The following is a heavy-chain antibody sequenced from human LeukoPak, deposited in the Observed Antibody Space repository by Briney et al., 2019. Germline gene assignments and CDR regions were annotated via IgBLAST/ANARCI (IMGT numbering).Heavy chain of an antibody. J-gene: IGHJ6*03. Sequence: SETLSLTCAVYGGSFSGCYWSWIRQPPGKGLEWIGEINHSGSTNYNPSLKSRVTISVDTSKNQFSLKLSSVTAADTAVYYCARRTYDILTGYRYYYYYYMDVWGKGTTVTISS. CDR3: ARRTYDILTGYRYYYYYYMDV. V-gene: IGHV4-34*01. CDR1: GGSFSGCY. CDR2: INHSGST. D-gene: IGHD3-9*01.